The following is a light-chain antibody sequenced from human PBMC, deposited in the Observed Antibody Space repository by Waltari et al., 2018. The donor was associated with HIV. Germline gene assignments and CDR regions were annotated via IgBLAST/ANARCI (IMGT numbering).Light chain of an antibody. J-gene: IGLJ2*01. V-gene: IGLV1-40*01. CDR1: SSNIGAGYD. Sequence: QSVLTQPPSVSGAPGQRVTISCTGSSSNIGAGYDVHGYQQLPGTAPKLVIYANDNRPSGVPDRFSGSKSGTSASLAITGLQAEDDADYYCQSYDSALSGSVFGGGTKLTVL. CDR3: QSYDSALSGSV. CDR2: AND.